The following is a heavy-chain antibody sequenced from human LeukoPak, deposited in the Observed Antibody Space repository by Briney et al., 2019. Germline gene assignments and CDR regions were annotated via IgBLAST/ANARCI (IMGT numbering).Heavy chain of an antibody. CDR3: ARVDYYYSSEGAFFDY. J-gene: IGHJ4*02. CDR2: IKPDGSAK. CDR1: GFTFSSYW. D-gene: IGHD3-22*01. V-gene: IGHV3-7*03. Sequence: GGSLRLSCAASGFTFSSYWMSWVRQAPGKGLEWVANIKPDGSAKYYVDSVKGRFTISRDNSKNTLYLQMNSLRAEDTAVYYCARVDYYYSSEGAFFDYWGQGTLVTVSS.